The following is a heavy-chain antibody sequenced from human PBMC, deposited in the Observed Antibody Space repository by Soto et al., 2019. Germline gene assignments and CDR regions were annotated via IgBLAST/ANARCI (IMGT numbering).Heavy chain of an antibody. J-gene: IGHJ4*02. D-gene: IGHD3-10*01. Sequence: EVQLLESGGGLVQPGGSLRLSCAASGFTFSRYAMSWVRQAPGKGLEWVSAISGSGGSTYYADSVKGRFTISRDNSKNTLYLQMNSLRAEDTAVYYCAKDYSANYYGSGIFDYWGQGTLVTVSS. CDR3: AKDYSANYYGSGIFDY. V-gene: IGHV3-23*01. CDR1: GFTFSRYA. CDR2: ISGSGGST.